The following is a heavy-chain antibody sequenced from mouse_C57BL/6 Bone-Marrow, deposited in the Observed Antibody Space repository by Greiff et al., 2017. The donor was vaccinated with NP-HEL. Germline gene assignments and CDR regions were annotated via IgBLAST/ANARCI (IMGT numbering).Heavy chain of an antibody. J-gene: IGHJ2*01. V-gene: IGHV3-6*01. CDR1: GYSITSGYY. CDR2: ISYDGSN. CDR3: ARGAVVAFDY. D-gene: IGHD1-1*01. Sequence: VQLKESGPGLVKPSQSLSLTCSVTGYSITSGYYWNWLRQFPGNKLEWMGYISYDGSNNYNPSLKNRISITRDTSKNQFFLKLNSVTTEDTATYYCARGAVVAFDYWGQGTTLTVSS.